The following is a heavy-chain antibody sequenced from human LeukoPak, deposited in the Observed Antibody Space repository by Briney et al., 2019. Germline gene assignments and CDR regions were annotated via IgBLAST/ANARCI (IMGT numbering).Heavy chain of an antibody. J-gene: IGHJ2*01. Sequence: ASVKVSCKASGYTFIDYYIHWVRQAPGLGLEWMGRINPKNGDTIYAQKFQGRVTMTRDTSISTAYMELSSLRFDDTAVYYCARIWSRQGYWYFDVWGPGTLVTASS. CDR3: ARIWSRQGYWYFDV. V-gene: IGHV1-2*06. CDR2: INPKNGDT. CDR1: GYTFIDYY. D-gene: IGHD3-3*01.